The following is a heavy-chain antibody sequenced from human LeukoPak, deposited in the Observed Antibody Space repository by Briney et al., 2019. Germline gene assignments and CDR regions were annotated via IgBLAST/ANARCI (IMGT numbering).Heavy chain of an antibody. CDR1: GYTFSSYW. D-gene: IGHD6-13*01. J-gene: IGHJ4*02. V-gene: IGHV5-51*01. Sequence: GESLKISCQGSGYTFSSYWIGWVRHMPGKGLERMGVIYPGDSDTRYGPSFQGQVTISADKSSSAAYLQWSSLKASDTATYYCARSRDSSSSYYFDNWGQGTLVTVSS. CDR2: IYPGDSDT. CDR3: ARSRDSSSSYYFDN.